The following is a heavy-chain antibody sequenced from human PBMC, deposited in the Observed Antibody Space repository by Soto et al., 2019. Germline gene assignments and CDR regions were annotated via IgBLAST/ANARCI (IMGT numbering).Heavy chain of an antibody. V-gene: IGHV4-39*01. CDR2: IYYSGST. CDR1: ISSSSYY. J-gene: IGHJ6*03. D-gene: IGHD2-2*01. Sequence: ISSSSYYWGWIRQPPGKGLEWIGSIYYSGSTYYNPSLKSRVTISVYTSKNQFSLKLSSVTAADTAVYYCARPSPHRGDYYYYMDVWGKGTTVTVSS. CDR3: ARPSPHRGDYYYYMDV.